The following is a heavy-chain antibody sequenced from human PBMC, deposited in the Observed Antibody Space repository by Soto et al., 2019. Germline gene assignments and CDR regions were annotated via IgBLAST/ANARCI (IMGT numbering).Heavy chain of an antibody. CDR1: GVTFNTYA. CDR2: ISYDGNNK. J-gene: IGHJ2*01. Sequence: PGGSLRLSCAASGVTFNTYAMHWVRRAPGKGLEWVAVISYDGNNKYYADSVKGRFTISRDNSKNTLYLEMNSLRAEDTAVYYCARAPDYGSESSRRYWYFDLWGRGTLVTVSS. V-gene: IGHV3-30-3*01. D-gene: IGHD3-10*01. CDR3: ARAPDYGSESSRRYWYFDL.